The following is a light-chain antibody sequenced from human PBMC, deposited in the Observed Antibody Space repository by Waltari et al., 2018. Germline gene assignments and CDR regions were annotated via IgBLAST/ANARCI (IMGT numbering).Light chain of an antibody. Sequence: QSALAQPASVSGSPGQSITISCTGSTRDVCRYNLVPWYQPRPGKAPKLIIYEVTKMASGISDRFSGSKSGNTASLTISGLQAGDEGDYYCCSYAGISTWVFGGGTKVTVL. CDR1: TRDVCRYNL. J-gene: IGLJ3*02. V-gene: IGLV2-23*02. CDR2: EVT. CDR3: CSYAGISTWV.